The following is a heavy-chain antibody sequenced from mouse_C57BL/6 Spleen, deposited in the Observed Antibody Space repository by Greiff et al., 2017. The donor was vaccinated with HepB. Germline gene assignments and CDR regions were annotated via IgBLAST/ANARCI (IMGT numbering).Heavy chain of an antibody. V-gene: IGHV5-4*01. Sequence: EVQLVESGGGLVKPGGSLKLSCAASGFTFSSYAMSWVRQTPEKRLEWVATISDGGSYTYYPDNVKGRFTISRDNAKNNLYLQMSHLKSEDTAMYYCARGGTAQYYYAMDYWGQGTSVTVSS. D-gene: IGHD3-2*02. J-gene: IGHJ4*01. CDR3: ARGGTAQYYYAMDY. CDR1: GFTFSSYA. CDR2: ISDGGSYT.